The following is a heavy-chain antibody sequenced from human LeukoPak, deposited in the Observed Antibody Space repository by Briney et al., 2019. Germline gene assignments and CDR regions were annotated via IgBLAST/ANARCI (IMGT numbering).Heavy chain of an antibody. CDR2: IIPILGIA. CDR1: GGTFSSYA. CDR3: ARPYSGSYTAYDAFDI. V-gene: IGHV1-69*04. J-gene: IGHJ3*02. Sequence: GSSVKVSCKASGGTFSSYAISWVRQAPGQGLEWMGRIIPILGIANYAQKFQGRVTITADKSTSTAYMELSSLRSEDTAVYYCARPYSGSYTAYDAFDIWGQGTMVTVSS. D-gene: IGHD1-26*01.